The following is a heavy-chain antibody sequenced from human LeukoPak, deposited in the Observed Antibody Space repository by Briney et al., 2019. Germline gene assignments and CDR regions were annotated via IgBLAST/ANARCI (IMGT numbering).Heavy chain of an antibody. D-gene: IGHD2-15*01. V-gene: IGHV1-2*02. Sequence: ASVKVSCKASGYTFTGYYMHWVRQAPGQGLEWMGWINPNSGGTNYAQKFQGRVTMTRDTSISTAYMELSRLGSDDTAVYYCARPPRYCSGGSCYVRFDYWGQGTLVTVSS. CDR3: ARPPRYCSGGSCYVRFDY. CDR1: GYTFTGYY. CDR2: INPNSGGT. J-gene: IGHJ4*02.